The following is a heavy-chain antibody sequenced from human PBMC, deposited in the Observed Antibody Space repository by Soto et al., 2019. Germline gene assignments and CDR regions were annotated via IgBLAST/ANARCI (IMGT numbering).Heavy chain of an antibody. V-gene: IGHV3-30-3*01. CDR1: GFTFSNYA. CDR2: ISYDGSDK. Sequence: QVQLVESGGGVVQPGRSLRLSCAASGFTFSNYAVHWVRQAPGKGLEWVALISYDGSDKYYADSVKGRFTIFRDNSTNKLYLQMNSLGAEDTAVYYCARDRTGCLGLWYFDLWGRGTLVTVSS. J-gene: IGHJ2*01. CDR3: ARDRTGCLGLWYFDL. D-gene: IGHD3-10*01.